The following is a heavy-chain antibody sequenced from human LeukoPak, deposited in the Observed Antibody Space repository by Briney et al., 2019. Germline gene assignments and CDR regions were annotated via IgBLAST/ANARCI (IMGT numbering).Heavy chain of an antibody. CDR2: IYPGDSDT. CDR3: ARRGEVVAANYGMDV. V-gene: IGHV5-51*01. D-gene: IGHD2-15*01. Sequence: GESLKISCKGSGYSFTSYWIGWVRQMPGKGLEWMGIIYPGDSDTRYSPSFQGQVTISADKSISTAYLQWSSLKASDTAMYHCARRGEVVAANYGMDVWGQGTTVTVSS. J-gene: IGHJ6*02. CDR1: GYSFTSYW.